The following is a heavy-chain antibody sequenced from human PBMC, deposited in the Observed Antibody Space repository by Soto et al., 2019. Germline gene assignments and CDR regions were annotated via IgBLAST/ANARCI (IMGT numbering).Heavy chain of an antibody. CDR3: ARSPGGYYID. CDR2: INTDGSST. V-gene: IGHV3-74*01. D-gene: IGHD3-9*01. CDR1: GFSFSSYW. J-gene: IGHJ3*01. Sequence: EVQLVESGGGLVQPGGSLRLSCADSGFSFSSYWMHWVRQGPGKGLVWVSRINTDGSSTNYADSVKGRFTISRDNAKNTVYPQMNSWRVEDTAVYYCARSPGGYYIDWGQGTMVTVSS.